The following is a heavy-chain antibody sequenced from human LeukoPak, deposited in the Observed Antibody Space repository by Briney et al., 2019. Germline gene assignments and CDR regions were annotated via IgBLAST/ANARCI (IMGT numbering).Heavy chain of an antibody. V-gene: IGHV3-21*01. CDR3: ARGRITIFGVAAI. Sequence: GGSLRLSCAASGFTFSSYSMNWVRQAPGKGLEWVSSISSSSYIYYADSVKGRFTISRDNAKNSLYLQMNSLRAEDTAVYYCARGRITIFGVAAIWGQGTLVTVSS. CDR1: GFTFSSYS. D-gene: IGHD3-3*01. CDR2: ISSSSYI. J-gene: IGHJ4*02.